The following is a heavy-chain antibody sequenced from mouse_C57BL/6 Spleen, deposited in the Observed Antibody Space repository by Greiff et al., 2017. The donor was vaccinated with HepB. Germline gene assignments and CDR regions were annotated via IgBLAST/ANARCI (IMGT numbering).Heavy chain of an antibody. J-gene: IGHJ1*03. Sequence: EVHLVESGGGLVKPGGSLKLSCAASGFTFSSYAMSWVRQTPEKRLEWVATISDGGSYTYYPDNVKGRFTISRDNAKNNLYLQMSHLKSEDTAMYYCARDRVTTVVDWYFDVWGTGTTVTVSS. V-gene: IGHV5-4*01. CDR3: ARDRVTTVVDWYFDV. CDR2: ISDGGSYT. CDR1: GFTFSSYA. D-gene: IGHD1-1*01.